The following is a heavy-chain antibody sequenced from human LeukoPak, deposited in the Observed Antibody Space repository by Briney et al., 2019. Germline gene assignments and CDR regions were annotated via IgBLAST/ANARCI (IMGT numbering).Heavy chain of an antibody. CDR2: ISSSGSTI. J-gene: IGHJ2*01. Sequence: LSLTCTVSGGSISSYYWSWIRQPPGKGLEWVSYISSSGSTIYYADSVKGRFTISRDNAKNSLYLQMNSLRAEDTAVYYCARDSSGYSYGYLWYFDLWGRGTLVTVSS. CDR1: GGSISSYY. V-gene: IGHV3-11*04. CDR3: ARDSSGYSYGYLWYFDL. D-gene: IGHD5-18*01.